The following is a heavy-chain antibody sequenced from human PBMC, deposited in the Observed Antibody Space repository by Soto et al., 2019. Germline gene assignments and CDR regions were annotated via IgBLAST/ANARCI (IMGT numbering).Heavy chain of an antibody. V-gene: IGHV3-30*03. CDR3: GYGDYFDY. J-gene: IGHJ4*02. Sequence: QVQLVESGGGVVQPGRALRLSCAASGFTFSSYGMHWVRQAPGKGLEWVAVISYDGSNKYYADSVKGPFTISRDKSKNTLYLQMNSLRAEDTAVYYCGYGDYFDYLGQGTLVTVSS. CDR1: GFTFSSYG. D-gene: IGHD4-17*01. CDR2: ISYDGSNK.